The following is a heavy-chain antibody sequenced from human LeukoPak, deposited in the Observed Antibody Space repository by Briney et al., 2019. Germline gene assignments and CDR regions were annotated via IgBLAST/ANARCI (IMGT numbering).Heavy chain of an antibody. J-gene: IGHJ6*03. Sequence: GGSLRLSCAASGFTFSSYSMNWVRQAPGKGLGWVSYISGSRSAILYADSVKGRFTISRDNAKNSLYVQMNGLRAEDTAVYYCARVLEQSHFYHYIDVWGRGTTVAVSS. V-gene: IGHV3-48*04. CDR3: ARVLEQSHFYHYIDV. CDR2: ISGSRSAI. D-gene: IGHD6-19*01. CDR1: GFTFSSYS.